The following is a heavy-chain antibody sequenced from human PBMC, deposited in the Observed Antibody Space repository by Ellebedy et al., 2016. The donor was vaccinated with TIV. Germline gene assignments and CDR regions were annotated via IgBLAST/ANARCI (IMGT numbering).Heavy chain of an antibody. V-gene: IGHV3-73*01. CDR2: IRSKANSYAT. D-gene: IGHD6-25*01. CDR1: GFTFSGSA. J-gene: IGHJ6*02. CDR3: TRSGSYYYYGMDV. Sequence: GESLKISCAASGFTFSGSAMHWVRQASGKGLEWVGRIRSKANSYATAYAASVKGRFTISRDDSKNTAYLQMKSLKTEDTAVYYCTRSGSYYYYGMDVWGQGTTVTVSS.